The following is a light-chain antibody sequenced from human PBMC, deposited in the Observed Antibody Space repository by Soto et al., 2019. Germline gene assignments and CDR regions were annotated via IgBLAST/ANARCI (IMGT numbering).Light chain of an antibody. J-gene: IGKJ4*01. CDR2: GAS. CDR1: QSVNRY. CDR3: QQGFGAPHT. Sequence: DIQMTQSPSSLSASVGDRVTITCRASQSVNRYLNWYQHKPGKAPTLLIYGASSLQSGVPARFSGSGSGTDFTLTISTLHPEDFVIYYCQQGFGAPHTFGGGTHVEIK. V-gene: IGKV1-39*01.